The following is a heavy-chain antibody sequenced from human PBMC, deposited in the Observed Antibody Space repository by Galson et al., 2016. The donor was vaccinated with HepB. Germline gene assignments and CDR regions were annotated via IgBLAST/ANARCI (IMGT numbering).Heavy chain of an antibody. CDR3: ARVQRDYDFWSAYVY. V-gene: IGHV3-21*01. Sequence: SLRLSCAASGFTFSSYGMNWVRQAPGKGLEWVSSISSTSGYIYYADSVKGRFTISRDNAKNSLYLQMDSLRAEDTAVYYCARVQRDYDFWSAYVYWGQGTLVTVSS. CDR1: GFTFSSYG. J-gene: IGHJ4*02. CDR2: ISSTSGYI. D-gene: IGHD3-3*01.